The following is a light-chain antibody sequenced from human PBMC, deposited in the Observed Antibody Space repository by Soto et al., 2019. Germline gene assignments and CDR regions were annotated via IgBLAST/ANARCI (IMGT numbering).Light chain of an antibody. V-gene: IGKV3-20*01. CDR1: QSFSSRY. J-gene: IGKJ3*01. CDR3: QCQGFFLSVT. CDR2: CAC. Sequence: IVLCQSPGTLSLSTGERATLSCRASQSFSSRYLAWYQQKPGQAPRLLIYCACSRATGIPDRFSGSGSGTDITLTLSRLDPEHVAFEVCQCQGFFLSVTFGPGAKVEIK.